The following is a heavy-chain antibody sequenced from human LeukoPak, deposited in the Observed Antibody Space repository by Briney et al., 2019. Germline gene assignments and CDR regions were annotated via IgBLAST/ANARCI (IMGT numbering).Heavy chain of an antibody. CDR3: ARDPTVGATQGPLDY. CDR2: ISSSGSTI. CDR1: GFTFSSYE. Sequence: GGSLRLXCAASGFTFSSYEMNWVRQAPGKGLEWVSYISSSGSTIYYADSVKGRFTISRDNAKNSLYLQMNSLRAEDTAVYYCARDPTVGATQGPLDYWGQGTLVTVSS. D-gene: IGHD1-26*01. V-gene: IGHV3-48*03. J-gene: IGHJ4*02.